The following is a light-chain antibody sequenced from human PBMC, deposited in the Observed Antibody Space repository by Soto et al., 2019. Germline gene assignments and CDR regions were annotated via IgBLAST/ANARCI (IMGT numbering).Light chain of an antibody. CDR2: DAS. V-gene: IGKV1D-13*01. CDR3: QQYSDSSGA. CDR1: QGISNF. J-gene: IGKJ1*01. Sequence: IQMTQSPSSLSASVGDRVTITCRSSQGISNFLAWYQQKPGKAPKLLIFDASTLESGVPSRFSGSGSGTDFTLTISSLQPDDFATYYCQQYSDSSGAFGQGTKVDIK.